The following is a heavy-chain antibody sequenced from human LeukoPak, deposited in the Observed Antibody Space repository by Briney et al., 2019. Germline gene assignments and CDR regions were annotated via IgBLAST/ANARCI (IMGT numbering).Heavy chain of an antibody. J-gene: IGHJ6*02. CDR2: ISDSGGST. Sequence: PGGSLRLSCEASGFTFSNYAMSWVRQAQGKGLEWVATISDSGGSTYYADSVKGRFTISRDNSKNTLYLQMNSLRAGDTAIHYCAKVPYSDYGSGKPPFMDVWGQGTTVAVSS. V-gene: IGHV3-23*01. CDR1: GFTFSNYA. D-gene: IGHD3-10*01. CDR3: AKVPYSDYGSGKPPFMDV.